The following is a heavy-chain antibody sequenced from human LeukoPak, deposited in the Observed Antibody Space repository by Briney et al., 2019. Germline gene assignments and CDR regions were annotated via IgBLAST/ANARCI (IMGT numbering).Heavy chain of an antibody. CDR2: TYYKSRWYT. J-gene: IGHJ4*02. V-gene: IGHV6-1*01. Sequence: SQTLSLTCAISRDSVSSKNVAWNWIRQSPSRGLEWLGRTYYKSRWYTDYALALRGRITLNPDTSKNQFSLQLNSVTPEDTAVYYCARGATFYFDSSGFLGPFYFDYWGQGTLVTVSS. D-gene: IGHD3-22*01. CDR1: RDSVSSKNVA. CDR3: ARGATFYFDSSGFLGPFYFDY.